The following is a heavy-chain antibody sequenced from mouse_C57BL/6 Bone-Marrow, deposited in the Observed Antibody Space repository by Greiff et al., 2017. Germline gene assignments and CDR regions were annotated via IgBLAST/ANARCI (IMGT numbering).Heavy chain of an antibody. CDR3: AREQLRLPAFAY. CDR2: INPNNGGT. V-gene: IGHV1-26*01. CDR1: GYTFTDYY. D-gene: IGHD3-2*02. J-gene: IGHJ3*01. Sequence: VQLQQSGPELVKPGASVKISCKASGYTFTDYYMYWVKQSHGKSLEWMGDINPNNGGTSYNQKFKGKATLTGDKSSSTAYLELRSLKSEDSAVYYCAREQLRLPAFAYWGQGTLVTVSA.